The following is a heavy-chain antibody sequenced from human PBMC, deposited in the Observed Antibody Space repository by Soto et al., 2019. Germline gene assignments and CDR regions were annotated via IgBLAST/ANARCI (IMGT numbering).Heavy chain of an antibody. CDR3: ASRSTGTNYYYGMDF. V-gene: IGHV4-4*02. Sequence: PSETLSLTCAVSGGSISSSNWWSWVRQPPGKGLEWIGEIYHSGSTNYNPSLKSRVTISVDKSKNQFSLKLSSVTAADTAVYYCASRSTGTNYYYGMDFWGQGTTVTVSS. D-gene: IGHD1-7*01. J-gene: IGHJ6*02. CDR1: GGSISSSNW. CDR2: IYHSGST.